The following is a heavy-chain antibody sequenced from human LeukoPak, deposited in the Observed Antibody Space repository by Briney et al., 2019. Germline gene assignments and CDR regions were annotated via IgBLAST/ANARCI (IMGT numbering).Heavy chain of an antibody. CDR1: GGSITSYY. Sequence: PSETLSLTCTVSGGSITSYYWSWIRQPPGKGLEWIGYIYYSGSTNYNPSLKSRVTISVDKSKNQFSLKLRSVTAADTAIYYCARDRMITGTDYWGQGTLVTVSS. J-gene: IGHJ4*02. CDR2: IYYSGST. V-gene: IGHV4-59*12. D-gene: IGHD6-13*01. CDR3: ARDRMITGTDY.